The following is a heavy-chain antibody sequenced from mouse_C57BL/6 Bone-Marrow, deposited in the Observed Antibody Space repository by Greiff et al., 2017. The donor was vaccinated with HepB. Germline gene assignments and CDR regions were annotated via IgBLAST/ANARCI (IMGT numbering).Heavy chain of an antibody. Sequence: EVQVVESGGGLVKPGGSLKLSCAASGFTFSDYGMHWVRQAPEKGLEWVAYISSGSSTIYYADTVKGRFTISRDNAKNTLYLQMSSLKSEDTAMYYCASPIYYYGSSYLYWYFDVWGTGTTVTVAS. CDR2: ISSGSSTI. CDR1: GFTFSDYG. J-gene: IGHJ1*03. V-gene: IGHV5-17*03. CDR3: ASPIYYYGSSYLYWYFDV. D-gene: IGHD1-1*01.